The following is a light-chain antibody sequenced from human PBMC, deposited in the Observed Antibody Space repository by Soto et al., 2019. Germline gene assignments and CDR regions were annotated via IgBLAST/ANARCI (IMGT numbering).Light chain of an antibody. J-gene: IGLJ2*01. V-gene: IGLV7-46*01. Sequence: QAVVTQEPSLTVSPGGTVTLTCGSSTGAVTSGHYPYWFQQKPGQAPRTLIYDTSNKHSWTPARFSGSLLGGKAALTLSGVQPEDEAEYYCLLSYSGAQAVFGGGTKVTVL. CDR3: LLSYSGAQAV. CDR2: DTS. CDR1: TGAVTSGHY.